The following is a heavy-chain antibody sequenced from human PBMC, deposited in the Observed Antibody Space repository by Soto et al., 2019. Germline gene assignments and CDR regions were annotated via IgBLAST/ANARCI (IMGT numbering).Heavy chain of an antibody. Sequence: QVQLVQSGTEVKKPGASVNVSCKASGYTFTTHYMHWVRQAPGQGLEWMGIINPSGGRTTYALKFQGRVTMTSDTSTNTVYVEVTSLRSEDTAIYFCARAGENYGSGTFSPPLRYYFNSWGQGTLVTVSS. CDR1: GYTFTTHY. CDR3: ARAGENYGSGTFSPPLRYYFNS. D-gene: IGHD3-10*01. J-gene: IGHJ4*02. CDR2: INPSGGRT. V-gene: IGHV1-46*01.